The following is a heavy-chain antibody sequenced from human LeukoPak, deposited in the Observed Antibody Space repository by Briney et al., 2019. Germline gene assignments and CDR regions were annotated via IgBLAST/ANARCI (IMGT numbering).Heavy chain of an antibody. J-gene: IGHJ5*02. Sequence: GASLKVSCKTSGYSFPDYYIHWVRQAAGQGFEWLGWISPKSGGTNYAQKFQDSVSLTRDTSIDTAYMELTSLRLDDTAIYYCARGVAANGRLDPWGQGSLIIVSS. D-gene: IGHD2-15*01. CDR3: ARGVAANGRLDP. CDR1: GYSFPDYY. CDR2: ISPKSGGT. V-gene: IGHV1-2*02.